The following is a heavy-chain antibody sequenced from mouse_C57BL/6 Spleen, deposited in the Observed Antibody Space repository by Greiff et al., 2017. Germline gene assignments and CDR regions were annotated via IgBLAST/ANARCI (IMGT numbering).Heavy chain of an antibody. D-gene: IGHD3-2*02. CDR3: ARGGSSGPYYAMDY. CDR2: IDPSDSET. Sequence: VQLQQPGAELVRPGSSVKLSCKASGYTFSSYWMHWVKQRPIQGLEWIGNIDPSDSETHYNQKFKDKATLTVDKSSSTAYMQLSSLTSEDSAVYYCARGGSSGPYYAMDYWGQGTSVTVSS. CDR1: GYTFSSYW. V-gene: IGHV1-52*01. J-gene: IGHJ4*01.